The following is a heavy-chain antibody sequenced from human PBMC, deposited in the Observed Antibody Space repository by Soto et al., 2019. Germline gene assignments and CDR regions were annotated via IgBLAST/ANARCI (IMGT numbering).Heavy chain of an antibody. CDR2: ISGSGGRT. D-gene: IGHD3-22*01. CDR1: GFTFSSYA. CDR3: AKDHPTYYYDSSGYQDY. J-gene: IGHJ4*02. Sequence: WGSLRLSCAASGFTFSSYAMSCVRQAPGKGLEWVSAISGSGGRTYYADSVKGRFTISRDKSKNTLYLQMNSLRAEDTAVYSCAKDHPTYYYDSSGYQDYWGRGTLVTVSS. V-gene: IGHV3-23*01.